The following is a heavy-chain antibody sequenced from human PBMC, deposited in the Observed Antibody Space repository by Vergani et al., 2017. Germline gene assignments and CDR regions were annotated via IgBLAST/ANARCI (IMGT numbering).Heavy chain of an antibody. J-gene: IGHJ3*01. D-gene: IGHD3-22*01. CDR3: ARDPDPYYCDSSGYSDAFDV. CDR2: ISSNGGST. CDR1: GFTFSSYA. Sequence: EVQLVESGGGLVQPGGSLRLSCAASGFTFSSYAMHWVRQAPGKGLEYVSAISSNGGSTYYANSVKGRFTISRDNSKNTLYLQMGSLRAEDMAVYYCARDPDPYYCDSSGYSDAFDVWGQGTMVTVSS. V-gene: IGHV3-64*01.